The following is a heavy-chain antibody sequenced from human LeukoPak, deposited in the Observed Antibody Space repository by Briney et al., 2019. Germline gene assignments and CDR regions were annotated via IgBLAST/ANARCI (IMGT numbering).Heavy chain of an antibody. CDR2: VSTGSNYI. V-gene: IGHV3-21*01. CDR1: GFTFSSYS. CDR3: AKHSISWYYFDY. D-gene: IGHD6-13*01. Sequence: GGSLRLSCTASGFTFSSYSLNWVRQAPGKGLEWVSSVSTGSNYIYYADSVKGRFTISRDNDKNSLYLQMNSLRVEDTAVYYCAKHSISWYYFDYWGQGTLVTVSS. J-gene: IGHJ4*02.